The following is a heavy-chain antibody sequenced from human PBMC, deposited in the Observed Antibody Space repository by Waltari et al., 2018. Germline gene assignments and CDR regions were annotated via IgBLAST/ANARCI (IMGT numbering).Heavy chain of an antibody. V-gene: IGHV3-21*02. CDR3: AGGYSSYYGMDV. CDR2: ISSTSSDI. CDR1: GFTFNTYT. D-gene: IGHD6-13*01. J-gene: IGHJ6*02. Sequence: EVQLVESGGGLVKPGGSLRLHGAAPGFTFNTYTMNWVRQAPGKGLEWVSSISSTSSDIYYADSVKGRFTISRDNAKSSLYLQLNSLRAEDTAVYYCAGGYSSYYGMDVWGQGTTVTVSS.